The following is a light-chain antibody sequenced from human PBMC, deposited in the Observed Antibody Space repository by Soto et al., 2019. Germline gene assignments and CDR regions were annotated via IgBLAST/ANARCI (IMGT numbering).Light chain of an antibody. CDR3: SSYTTRATVV. Sequence: QSALTQPASVSGSPGQSITISCTGTSSDVGGYNYVSWYQHHPGKAPKLMIYDVSNRPSGVSNRFSGSKSGNTASLTISGVQAEDEVSYYCSSYTTRATVVFGGGTKVTVL. CDR2: DVS. CDR1: SSDVGGYNY. J-gene: IGLJ3*02. V-gene: IGLV2-14*03.